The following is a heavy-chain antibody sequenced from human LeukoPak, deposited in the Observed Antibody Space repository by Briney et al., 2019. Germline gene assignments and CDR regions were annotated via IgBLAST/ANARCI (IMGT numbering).Heavy chain of an antibody. CDR1: GYTFTGYY. J-gene: IGHJ4*02. Sequence: ASVKVSCKVSGYTFTGYYMHWVRQAPGQGLEWVGWINPNSGGTNYAQKFQGRVTMTRDTSISTAYMELSRLRSDDTAVYYCACWDILTGYYLLWGQGTLVTVSS. CDR3: ACWDILTGYYLL. D-gene: IGHD3-9*01. V-gene: IGHV1-2*02. CDR2: INPNSGGT.